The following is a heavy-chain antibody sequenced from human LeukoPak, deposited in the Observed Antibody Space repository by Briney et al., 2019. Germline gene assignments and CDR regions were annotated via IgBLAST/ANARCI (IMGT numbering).Heavy chain of an antibody. V-gene: IGHV3-64*01. CDR2: ISSNGDST. CDR3: ARDRDGYNYFDY. Sequence: VGSLRLSCAAPGFTFSSYTMHWVRPAPGEGLEYVSAISSNGDSTYYANSVKGRFTITRDNSKNTPYLQMGSLRSEDMAVYYCARDRDGYNYFDYWGQGTLVTVSS. D-gene: IGHD5-24*01. J-gene: IGHJ4*02. CDR1: GFTFSSYT.